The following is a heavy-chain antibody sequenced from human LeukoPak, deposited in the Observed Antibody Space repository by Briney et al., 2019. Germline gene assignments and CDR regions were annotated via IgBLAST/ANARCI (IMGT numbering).Heavy chain of an antibody. CDR2: INHSGST. D-gene: IGHD3-22*01. V-gene: IGHV4-34*01. Sequence: SETLSLTCAVFGGSFSVYYWSWIRQPPGKGLEWIGEINHSGSTNYNPSLKSRVTISVDTSKNQFSLKLSSVTAADTAVYYCARVPSPTQGYSRYWYFDLWGRGTLVTVSS. J-gene: IGHJ2*01. CDR1: GGSFSVYY. CDR3: ARVPSPTQGYSRYWYFDL.